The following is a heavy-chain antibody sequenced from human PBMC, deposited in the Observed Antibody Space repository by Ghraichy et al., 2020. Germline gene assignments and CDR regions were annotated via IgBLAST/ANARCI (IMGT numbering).Heavy chain of an antibody. CDR2: IYTSGST. CDR3: ARERYCSSTSCSLGGPDY. CDR1: GGSISSGSYY. Sequence: SETLSLTCTVSGGSISSGSYYWSWIRQPAGKGLEWIGRIYTSGSTNYNPSLKSRVTISVDTSKNQFSLKLSSVTAADTAVYYCARERYCSSTSCSLGGPDYWGQGTLVTVSS. D-gene: IGHD2-2*01. V-gene: IGHV4-61*02. J-gene: IGHJ4*02.